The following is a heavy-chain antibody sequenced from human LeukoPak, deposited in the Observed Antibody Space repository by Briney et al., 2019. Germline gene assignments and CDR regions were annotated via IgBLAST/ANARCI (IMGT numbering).Heavy chain of an antibody. J-gene: IGHJ4*02. V-gene: IGHV4-61*02. CDR1: GTSITSGSYF. Sequence: SETLSLTCTISGTSITSGSYFWSWIRQPAGNELEWLGLIYSSGRTNYNPSLKSRVTFSVDTSKNQFSLKLRSVTAADTAVYYCARVPTVTFFDYWGQGTLVTVSS. CDR2: IYSSGRT. D-gene: IGHD4-17*01. CDR3: ARVPTVTFFDY.